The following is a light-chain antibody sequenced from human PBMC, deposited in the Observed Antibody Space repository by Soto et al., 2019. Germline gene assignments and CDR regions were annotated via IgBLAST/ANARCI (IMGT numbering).Light chain of an antibody. CDR2: GSS. Sequence: DIVMTQSPVTLSVSPGERATLSCRASQSVSSNLAWYQQKPGQSPRLLLYGSSTMATGIPARFRGSGSGTEFTLTISSLQSEDFAFYYCQQYNTWPHTFGQGTKLKIK. CDR1: QSVSSN. J-gene: IGKJ2*01. CDR3: QQYNTWPHT. V-gene: IGKV3-15*01.